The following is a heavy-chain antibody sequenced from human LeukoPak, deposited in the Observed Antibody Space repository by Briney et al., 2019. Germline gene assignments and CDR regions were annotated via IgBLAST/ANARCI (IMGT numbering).Heavy chain of an antibody. V-gene: IGHV4-59*08. CDR3: ARSWGRGYSYGNLGYFDY. D-gene: IGHD5-18*01. J-gene: IGHJ4*02. Sequence: PSETLSLTCAVSGGSISSYYWSWIRQPPGKGLEWIGYIYYSGSTNYNPSLKSRVTISVDTSKNQFSLKLSSVTAADTAVYYCARSWGRGYSYGNLGYFDYWGQGTLVTVSS. CDR2: IYYSGST. CDR1: GGSISSYY.